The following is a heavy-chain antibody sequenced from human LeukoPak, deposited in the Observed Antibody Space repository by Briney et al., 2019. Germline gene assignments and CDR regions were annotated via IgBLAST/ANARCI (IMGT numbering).Heavy chain of an antibody. Sequence: GGSLRLSCAASGLTFSNYGMHWVRQAPGKGLEWVADIWYDGSHKYYADSVKGRFTISRDNFKNTLYLQMNSLRVEDTAVYYCANDGTNSSSWHYFDQWGLGTLVTVSS. V-gene: IGHV3-33*06. CDR1: GLTFSNYG. CDR2: IWYDGSHK. J-gene: IGHJ4*02. D-gene: IGHD6-13*01. CDR3: ANDGTNSSSWHYFDQ.